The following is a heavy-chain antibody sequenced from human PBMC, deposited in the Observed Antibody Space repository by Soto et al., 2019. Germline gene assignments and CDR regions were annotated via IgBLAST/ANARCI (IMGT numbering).Heavy chain of an antibody. J-gene: IGHJ6*03. CDR3: ASRGYSSLMDV. V-gene: IGHV1-69*02. Sequence: QVQLVQSGAEVKKPGSSVKVSCKASGGTFSSYTISWVRQAPGQGLEWMGRIIPILGIANYAQKFQGRVTIPADKSTSTAYMELSSLRSEDTAVYYCASRGYSSLMDVWGKGTTVTVSS. D-gene: IGHD5-12*01. CDR2: IIPILGIA. CDR1: GGTFSSYT.